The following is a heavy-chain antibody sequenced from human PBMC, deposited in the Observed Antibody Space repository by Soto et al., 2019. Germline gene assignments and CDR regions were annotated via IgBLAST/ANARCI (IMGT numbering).Heavy chain of an antibody. V-gene: IGHV1-2*02. Sequence: ASVKVSCKASGYXFTGYCMHWVRQAPGQGLEWMGWINPNSGGTNYAQKFQGRVTMTRDTSISTAYMELSRLRSDDTAVYYCARERERGIVVVEYWGQGTLVTVSS. D-gene: IGHD2-15*01. CDR2: INPNSGGT. CDR1: GYXFTGYC. CDR3: ARERERGIVVVEY. J-gene: IGHJ4*02.